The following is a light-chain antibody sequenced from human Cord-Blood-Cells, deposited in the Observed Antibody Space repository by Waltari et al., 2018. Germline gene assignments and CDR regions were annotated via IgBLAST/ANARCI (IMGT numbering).Light chain of an antibody. CDR1: QIISSY. V-gene: IGKV1-39*01. J-gene: IGKJ5*01. Sequence: TQMTQSLSSLYASVVASVTIPCRASQIISSYLNWYQQKPGKAPKLLIYAASSMQSGVPSRFSGSGSGTDFTLTISSLQPEDFATYYCQQSYSTPITFGQGTRLEIK. CDR2: AAS. CDR3: QQSYSTPIT.